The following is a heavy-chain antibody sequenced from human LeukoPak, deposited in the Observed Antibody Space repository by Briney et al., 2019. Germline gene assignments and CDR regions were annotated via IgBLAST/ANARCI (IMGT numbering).Heavy chain of an antibody. D-gene: IGHD3-10*01. J-gene: IGHJ4*02. CDR2: IRYDGSNK. Sequence: GGSLRLSCAASGFTFSSYGMHWVRQAPGKGLEWVAFIRYDGSNKYYADSVKGRFTISRDNSKNTLYLQMNSLRAEDTAVYYCAKGPSYYGSGRDNDYWGQGTLVTVSS. CDR1: GFTFSSYG. V-gene: IGHV3-30*02. CDR3: AKGPSYYGSGRDNDY.